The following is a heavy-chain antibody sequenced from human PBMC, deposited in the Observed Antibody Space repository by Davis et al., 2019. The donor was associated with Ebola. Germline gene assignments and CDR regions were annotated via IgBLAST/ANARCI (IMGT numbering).Heavy chain of an antibody. V-gene: IGHV1-2*02. CDR2: INPNSGAL. CDR1: GYTFTDYY. Sequence: ASVKVSCKASGYTFTDYYLHWVRRAPGQGFEWLGWINPNSGALNYAQKFQGRVTMTRDTSISTAYMELSRLRSDDTAIYYCARNGEYNRSSGAFWSGTIDYWGQGTLVTVSS. J-gene: IGHJ4*02. CDR3: ARNGEYNRSSGAFWSGTIDY. D-gene: IGHD6-6*01.